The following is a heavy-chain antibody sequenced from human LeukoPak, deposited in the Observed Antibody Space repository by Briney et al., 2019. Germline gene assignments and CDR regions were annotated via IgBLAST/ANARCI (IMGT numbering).Heavy chain of an antibody. J-gene: IGHJ6*03. V-gene: IGHV4-38-2*02. Sequence: SETLSLTCTVSGDSISSGNYWGWIRQPPGKGLEWIGSIFHTGSTYFNLSLKSRVTISVDTSKNQFSLKLSSVTAADTAVYYCARDLGSSSWYERYYYYYYMDVWGKGTTVTVSS. D-gene: IGHD6-13*01. CDR1: GDSISSGNY. CDR2: IFHTGST. CDR3: ARDLGSSSWYERYYYYYYMDV.